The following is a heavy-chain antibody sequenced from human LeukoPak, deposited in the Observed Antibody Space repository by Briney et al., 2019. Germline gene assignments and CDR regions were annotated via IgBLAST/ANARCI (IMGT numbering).Heavy chain of an antibody. J-gene: IGHJ4*02. Sequence: GGSLRLSCTASGFTFSSYAMNWVRQAPGKGLEWVSGIGAGGTFTYYADSVKGRFTIFRDNSRNTLYLQMNSLRADDTAVYYCARRHLPVEATGRDDYWGQGTLVTVSS. CDR2: IGAGGTFT. CDR1: GFTFSSYA. CDR3: ARRHLPVEATGRDDY. V-gene: IGHV3-23*01. D-gene: IGHD1-26*01.